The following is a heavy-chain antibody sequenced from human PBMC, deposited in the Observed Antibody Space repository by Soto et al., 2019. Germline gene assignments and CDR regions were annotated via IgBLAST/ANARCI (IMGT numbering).Heavy chain of an antibody. V-gene: IGHV3-23*01. CDR2: ISGSGGST. Sequence: PGGSLRLSCAASGFTFSNYAMSWVRQAPGKGLAWVSAISGSGGSTYYADSVKGRFTISRDNSKNTLYLQMNSLRAEDTALYYCAKVPVGATGRFDLWGQGTLVTVSS. D-gene: IGHD1-26*01. CDR3: AKVPVGATGRFDL. CDR1: GFTFSNYA. J-gene: IGHJ4*02.